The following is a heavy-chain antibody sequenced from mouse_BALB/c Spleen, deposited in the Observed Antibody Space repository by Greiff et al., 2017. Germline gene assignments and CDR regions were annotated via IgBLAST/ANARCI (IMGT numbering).Heavy chain of an antibody. D-gene: IGHD2-3*01. CDR2: ISSGGST. CDR1: GFTFSSYA. Sequence: EVMLVESGGGLVKPGGSLKLSCAASGFTFSSYAMSWVRQTPEKRLEWVASISSGGSTYYPDSVKGRFTISRDNARNILYLQMSSLRSEDTAMYYCARGRGDGPYWYFDVWGAGTTVTVSS. J-gene: IGHJ1*01. CDR3: ARGRGDGPYWYFDV. V-gene: IGHV5-6-5*01.